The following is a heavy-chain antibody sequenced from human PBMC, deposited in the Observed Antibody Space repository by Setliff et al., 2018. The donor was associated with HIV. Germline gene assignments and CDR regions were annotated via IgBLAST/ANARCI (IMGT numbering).Heavy chain of an antibody. Sequence: EASVKVSCKASGYSFARYGLSWVRQAPGQGLEWMGWISGFNGNTKYAQSFQDRVAMTTETATSTAYMEMRSLRSEDTAVYFCARVPYRSAWFSGGHDAFDIWGQGTMVTVSS. V-gene: IGHV1-18*01. CDR2: ISGFNGNT. CDR1: GYSFARYG. D-gene: IGHD6-19*01. J-gene: IGHJ3*02. CDR3: ARVPYRSAWFSGGHDAFDI.